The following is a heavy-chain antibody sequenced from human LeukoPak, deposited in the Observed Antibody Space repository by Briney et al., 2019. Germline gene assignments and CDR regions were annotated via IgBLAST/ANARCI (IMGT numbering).Heavy chain of an antibody. J-gene: IGHJ4*02. V-gene: IGHV1-69*05. CDR1: GGTFSSYA. D-gene: IGHD3-22*01. CDR2: IIPIFGTA. Sequence: GASVKVSCKASGGTFSSYAISWVRQAPGQGLEWMGGIIPIFGTANYAQKFQGRVTITTDESTSTAYMELSSLRSEDTAVYCCARDLGASYDSSGYSYESNDYWGREPWSPSPQ. CDR3: ARDLGASYDSSGYSYESNDY.